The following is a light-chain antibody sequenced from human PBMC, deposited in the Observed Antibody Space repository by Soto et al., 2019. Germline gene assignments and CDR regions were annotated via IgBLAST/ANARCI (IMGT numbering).Light chain of an antibody. J-gene: IGKJ3*01. Sequence: DIQTTQSPSSLSASVGDRFTITCLASQSISSYLNWYQQKPGKAPKLLIYAASSLQSGVPSRFSGSGSGTDFTLTISSLQPEDFATYYCQQSYSTPPGFTFGPGTKVDIK. CDR1: QSISSY. CDR2: AAS. V-gene: IGKV1-39*01. CDR3: QQSYSTPPGFT.